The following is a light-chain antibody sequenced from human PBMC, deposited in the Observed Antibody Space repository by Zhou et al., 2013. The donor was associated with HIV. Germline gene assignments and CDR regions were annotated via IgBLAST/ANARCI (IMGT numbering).Light chain of an antibody. V-gene: IGKV3-15*01. CDR1: QSVSSN. Sequence: EVVMTQSPATLSVSPGERATLSCRASQSVSSNLAWYQQKPGQAPRLLIYGASTRATDIPDRFSGSGSGTEFTLTINSLQSEDFGVYYCQQYKYWPPITFGQGTRLENK. CDR3: QQYKYWPPIT. CDR2: GAS. J-gene: IGKJ5*01.